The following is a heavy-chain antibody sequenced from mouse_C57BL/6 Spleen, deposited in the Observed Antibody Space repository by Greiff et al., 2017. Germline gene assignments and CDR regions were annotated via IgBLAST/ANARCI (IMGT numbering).Heavy chain of an antibody. Sequence: QVQLQPPGAELVRPGTSVKLSCKASGYTFTSYWMHWVKQRPGQGLEWIGVIDPSDSYTNYNQKFKGKATLTVDTSSSPAYMQLSSLASEDSAVYYCARSGVIYGAMDYWGQGTSVTVSS. CDR3: ARSGVIYGAMDY. CDR2: IDPSDSYT. CDR1: GYTFTSYW. D-gene: IGHD1-1*02. J-gene: IGHJ4*01. V-gene: IGHV1-59*01.